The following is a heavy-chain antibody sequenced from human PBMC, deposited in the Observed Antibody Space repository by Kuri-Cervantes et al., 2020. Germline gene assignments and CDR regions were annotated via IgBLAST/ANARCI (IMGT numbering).Heavy chain of an antibody. J-gene: IGHJ5*02. Sequence: GGSLRLSCAASGFTFSSYSMNWVRQAPGKGLEWVSYISSSSSTIYYADSVKGRFTISRDNAKNSLYLQMNSLRAEDTAVYYCARDLPRGGGGPWFDPWGQGTLVTVSS. CDR3: ARDLPRGGGGPWFDP. CDR1: GFTFSSYS. V-gene: IGHV3-48*01. D-gene: IGHD2-15*01. CDR2: ISSSSSTI.